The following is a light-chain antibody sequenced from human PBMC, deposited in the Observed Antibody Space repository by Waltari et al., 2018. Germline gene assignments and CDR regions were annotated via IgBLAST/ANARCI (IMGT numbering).Light chain of an antibody. CDR1: SLRRYY. V-gene: IGLV3-19*01. J-gene: IGLJ3*02. Sequence: SSELTQDPAVSVALGQTVRITCPGDSLRRYYASWYQQRPGQAPFLVLYGPDNRPSGIPDRFSGSTSGNTASLTITRAQAEDAGVYYCLSRDSSSTRVFGGGTTLTV. CDR2: GPD. CDR3: LSRDSSSTRV.